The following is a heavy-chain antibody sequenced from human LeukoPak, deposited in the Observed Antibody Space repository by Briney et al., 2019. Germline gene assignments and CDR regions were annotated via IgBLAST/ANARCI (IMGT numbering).Heavy chain of an antibody. Sequence: GGSLRLSCAASGFTFSSYAMSWVRQAPGKGLEWVSAISGSGGSTYYADSVKGRFTISRDNAKNSLYLQMNSLRAEDTAVYYCARRTNDFDYWGQGTLVTVSS. D-gene: IGHD2-8*01. CDR3: ARRTNDFDY. V-gene: IGHV3-23*01. CDR2: ISGSGGST. CDR1: GFTFSSYA. J-gene: IGHJ4*02.